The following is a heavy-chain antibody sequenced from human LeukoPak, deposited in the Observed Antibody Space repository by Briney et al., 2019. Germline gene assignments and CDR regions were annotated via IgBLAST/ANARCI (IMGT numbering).Heavy chain of an antibody. CDR2: IYNSGST. D-gene: IGHD6-13*01. J-gene: IGHJ4*02. Sequence: SETLSLTCTVSGTSISNYYWSWIRQPPGKGLEWIGYIYNSGSTNYNPSLKSRVTMSVDTSKSQFSLRLNSVTAADTAVYYCARQIIRGQYLVHFDYWGQGTLVTVSS. CDR3: ARQIIRGQYLVHFDY. V-gene: IGHV4-59*08. CDR1: GTSISNYY.